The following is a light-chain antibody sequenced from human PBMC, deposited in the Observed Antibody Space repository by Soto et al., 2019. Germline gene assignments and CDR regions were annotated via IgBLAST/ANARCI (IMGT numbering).Light chain of an antibody. CDR2: AAS. Sequence: IQMTQSPSTLSASVGDRVTITCRASQSISSWLAWYQQKPGKAPKLLIYAASTLQSGVPSRFSGSGSGTDFTLTISCLQSEDFATYYCQQYYSYPRTFGQASKVDIK. CDR1: QSISSW. V-gene: IGKV1-5*01. CDR3: QQYYSYPRT. J-gene: IGKJ1*01.